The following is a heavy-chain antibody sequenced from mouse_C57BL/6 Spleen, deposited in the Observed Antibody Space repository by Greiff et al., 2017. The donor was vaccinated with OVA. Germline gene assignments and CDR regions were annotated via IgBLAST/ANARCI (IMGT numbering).Heavy chain of an antibody. V-gene: IGHV5-4*01. D-gene: IGHD2-1*01. Sequence: EVHLVESGGGLVKPGGSLKLSCAASGFTFSSYAMSWVRQTPEKRLEWVATISDGGSYTYYPDNVKGRFTISRDNAKNNLYLQMSHLKSEDTAMYYCARAGGNYDYAMDYWGQGTSVTVSS. J-gene: IGHJ4*01. CDR1: GFTFSSYA. CDR2: ISDGGSYT. CDR3: ARAGGNYDYAMDY.